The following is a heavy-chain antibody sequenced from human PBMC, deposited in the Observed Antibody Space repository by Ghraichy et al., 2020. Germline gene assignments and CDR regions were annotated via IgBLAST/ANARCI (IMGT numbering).Heavy chain of an antibody. CDR1: GFTFRSYE. D-gene: IGHD3-16*01. CDR2: ISPSGSTI. J-gene: IGHJ4*02. CDR3: ARDYGLGVPGLFDS. Sequence: GESLNISCAASGFTFRSYEMNWVRQAPGKGLEWVSYISPSGSTIYYPDSVKGRFTISRDNAKNSLYLQMNSLRAEDTAVYYCARDYGLGVPGLFDSWGQGTLVTVSS. V-gene: IGHV3-48*03.